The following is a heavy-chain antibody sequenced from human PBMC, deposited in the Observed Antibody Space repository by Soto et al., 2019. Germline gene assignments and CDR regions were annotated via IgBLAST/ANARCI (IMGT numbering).Heavy chain of an antibody. J-gene: IGHJ4*02. D-gene: IGHD3-22*01. CDR1: GGSISSGGYS. CDR3: ARVSGGSGYSWNYYFDY. Sequence: PSETLSLTCAVSGGSISSGGYSWIWIRQAPGKGLEWIGYIYHSGSTYYNPSLKSRVTISVDRSKNQFSLKLSSVTAADTAVYYCARVSGGSGYSWNYYFDYWGQGTLVTVSS. V-gene: IGHV4-30-2*01. CDR2: IYHSGST.